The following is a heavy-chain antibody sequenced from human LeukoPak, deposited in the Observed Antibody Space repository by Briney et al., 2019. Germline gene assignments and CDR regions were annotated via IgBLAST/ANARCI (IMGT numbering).Heavy chain of an antibody. J-gene: IGHJ4*02. CDR2: IRSKGNSYAT. CDR3: TTITMIVVDLDY. V-gene: IGHV3-73*01. Sequence: GGSLRLSCAASGVSFSASAMHWVRQASGKGLEWVGRIRSKGNSYATEYGASVKGRFTISRDDSKNTAYLQMNSLKTEDTAVYYCTTITMIVVDLDYWGQGTLVTVSS. CDR1: GVSFSASA. D-gene: IGHD3-22*01.